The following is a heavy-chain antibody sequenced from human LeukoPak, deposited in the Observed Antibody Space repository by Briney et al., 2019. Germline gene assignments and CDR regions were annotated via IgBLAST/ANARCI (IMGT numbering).Heavy chain of an antibody. CDR1: GVSISSYY. D-gene: IGHD2-21*02. V-gene: IGHV4-59*01. CDR3: ARIYCGGDCYPDY. Sequence: SETLSLTCTVSGVSISSYYWSWIRQAPGKGLEWVGYIYYSGSTNYNHYLKSRVTISVDTSKNQFSLKLSSVTAADTAVYYCARIYCGGDCYPDYWGQGTLVTVSS. J-gene: IGHJ4*02. CDR2: IYYSGST.